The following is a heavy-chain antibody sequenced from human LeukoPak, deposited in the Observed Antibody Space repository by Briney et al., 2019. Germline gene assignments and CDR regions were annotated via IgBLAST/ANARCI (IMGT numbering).Heavy chain of an antibody. V-gene: IGHV5-51*01. CDR3: ARRAARSSSFDY. D-gene: IGHD6-13*01. J-gene: IGHJ4*02. CDR1: GYHFTSYW. Sequence: GESLQISCKGSGYHFTSYWIGWVRPVPGKGLEWMGIIYPGDSDTRYSPSFQGQVTISADKSISTAYLQWSSLKASDTAMYYCARRAARSSSFDYWGQGTLVTVSS. CDR2: IYPGDSDT.